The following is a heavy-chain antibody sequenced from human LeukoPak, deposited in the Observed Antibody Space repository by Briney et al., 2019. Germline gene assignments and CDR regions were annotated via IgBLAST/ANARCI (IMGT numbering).Heavy chain of an antibody. CDR3: ARVPYSDYVWYFDL. Sequence: PSETLSLTCTVSGGSISGYSWNWIRQPAGKGLEWIGRIYTSGSTNYNPSLKSRVTMSLDTSKSQFSLRLNSVTAADTAVYYCARVPYSDYVWYFDLWGRGTLVSVSS. CDR1: GGSISGYS. V-gene: IGHV4-4*07. CDR2: IYTSGST. D-gene: IGHD5-12*01. J-gene: IGHJ2*01.